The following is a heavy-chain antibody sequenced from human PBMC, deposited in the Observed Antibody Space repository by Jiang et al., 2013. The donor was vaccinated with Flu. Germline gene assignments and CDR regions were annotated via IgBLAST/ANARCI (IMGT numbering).Heavy chain of an antibody. Sequence: EWIATIYQEGAPTTTALKSRLTTSIDTSKNQFSLKLSSVTAADAAVYYCASRSAYMVATIGAFDIWGQGTMVIVSS. D-gene: IGHD5-12*01. J-gene: IGHJ3*02. CDR2: IYQEGAP. V-gene: IGHV4-38-2*01. CDR3: ASRSAYMVATIGAFDI.